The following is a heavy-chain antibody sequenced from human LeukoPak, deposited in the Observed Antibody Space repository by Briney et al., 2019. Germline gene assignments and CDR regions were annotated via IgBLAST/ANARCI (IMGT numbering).Heavy chain of an antibody. V-gene: IGHV1-2*02. CDR1: GYTFTGYY. D-gene: IGHD6-19*01. CDR2: INPNSGGT. CDR3: ARDLAVASPYNWFDP. Sequence: ASVKVSCKASGYTFTGYYMHWVRQAPGQGLEWMGWINPNSGGTNYAQKFQGRVTMTRDTSISTAYMELSGLRSDDTAVYYCARDLAVASPYNWFDPWGQGTLVTVSS. J-gene: IGHJ5*02.